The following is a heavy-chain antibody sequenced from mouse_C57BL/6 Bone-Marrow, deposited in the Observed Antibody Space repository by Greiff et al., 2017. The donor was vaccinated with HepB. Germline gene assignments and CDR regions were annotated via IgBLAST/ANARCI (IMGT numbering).Heavy chain of an antibody. J-gene: IGHJ1*03. CDR1: GYTFTGYW. CDR3: ARWFFITTVVATRYFDV. CDR2: ILPGSGST. D-gene: IGHD1-1*01. V-gene: IGHV1-9*01. Sequence: VQLQQSGAELMKPGASVKLSCKATGYTFTGYWIEWVKQRPGHGLEWIGEILPGSGSTNYNEKFKGKATFTADTSSNTAYMQLSSLTTEDSAIYYCARWFFITTVVATRYFDVWGTGTTVTVSS.